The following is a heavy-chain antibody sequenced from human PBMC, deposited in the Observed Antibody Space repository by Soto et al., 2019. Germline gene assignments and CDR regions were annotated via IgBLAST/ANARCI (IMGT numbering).Heavy chain of an antibody. J-gene: IGHJ6*02. D-gene: IGHD1-26*01. CDR1: GGTFSSYA. CDR3: ARGREIYSGVLKPAARAADYYYSSGMDV. V-gene: IGHV1-69*01. CDR2: IIPIFGTA. Sequence: QVQLVQSGAEVKKPGSSVKVSCKASGGTFSSYAISWVRQAPGQGLEWMGGIIPIFGTANYAQKFQGRVTIPAAESTSPAYMELSSLRSEDTAVYYCARGREIYSGVLKPAARAADYYYSSGMDVWGQGTTVTVSS.